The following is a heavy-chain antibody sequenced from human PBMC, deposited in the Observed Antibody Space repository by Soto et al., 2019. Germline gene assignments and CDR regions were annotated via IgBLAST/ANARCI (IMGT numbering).Heavy chain of an antibody. CDR2: ISAYNGNT. CDR1: GYTFTSYG. D-gene: IGHD1-26*01. Sequence: ASVKVSCKASGYTFTSYGISWVRQAPGQGLEWMGWISAYNGNTNYAQKLQGRVTMTTDTSTSTAYMELRGLRSDDTAVYYCARGRGFRSGSYYFDYWGQGTLVTVSS. V-gene: IGHV1-18*01. J-gene: IGHJ4*02. CDR3: ARGRGFRSGSYYFDY.